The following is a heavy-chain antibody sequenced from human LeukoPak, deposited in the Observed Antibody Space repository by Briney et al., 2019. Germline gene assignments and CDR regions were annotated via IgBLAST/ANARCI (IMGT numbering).Heavy chain of an antibody. Sequence: GGSLRLSCAASGFTFSGYWMHWVRHAPGKGLEWVAFIRYDGSNKYYADSVKGRFTISRDNSKNTLYLQMNSLRAEDTAVYYCARVADSSSRTYFDYWGQGTLVTVSS. J-gene: IGHJ4*02. CDR2: IRYDGSNK. CDR1: GFTFSGYW. V-gene: IGHV3-30*02. D-gene: IGHD6-13*01. CDR3: ARVADSSSRTYFDY.